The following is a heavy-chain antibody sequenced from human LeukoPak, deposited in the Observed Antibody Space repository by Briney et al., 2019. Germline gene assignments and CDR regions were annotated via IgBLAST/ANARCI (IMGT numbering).Heavy chain of an antibody. D-gene: IGHD1-26*01. J-gene: IGHJ4*02. CDR1: GFTFSSYG. CDR3: ARDLDSGNYPLGY. Sequence: GGSLRLPCAASGFTFSSYGMLWVRPAPGKGLEWLAAISYDGSNKYYADSVKGRFTISRDNSKNTLYLQMNSLRAEDTAVYYCARDLDSGNYPLGYWGPGTLVTVSS. V-gene: IGHV3-30*03. CDR2: ISYDGSNK.